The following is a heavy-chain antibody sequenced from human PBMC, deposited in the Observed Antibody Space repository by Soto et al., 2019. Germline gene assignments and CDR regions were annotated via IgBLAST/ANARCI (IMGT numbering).Heavy chain of an antibody. D-gene: IGHD3-16*01. V-gene: IGHV4-59*12. CDR2: TYNSGST. CDR1: GGSLSHYY. Sequence: SETLSLTCTVSGGSLSHYYWSWIRQPPGKALEWIGFTYNSGSTNYNPSLKSRVTISVDTSKNQFSLKLNSVTAADTAVYYCARDRVMLTFGGASEEWGIDSWGQGTLVTVSS. J-gene: IGHJ4*02. CDR3: ARDRVMLTFGGASEEWGIDS.